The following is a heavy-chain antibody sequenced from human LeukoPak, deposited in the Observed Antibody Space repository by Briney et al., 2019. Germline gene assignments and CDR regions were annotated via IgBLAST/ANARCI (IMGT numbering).Heavy chain of an antibody. Sequence: ASVKVSCKASGYTFTSYGISWVRQAPGQGLEWMGWISAYNGNTNYAQKFQGRVTMTRDTSISTAYMELSRLRSDDTAVYYCATESSEYYYDSSGFDYWGQGTLVTVSS. J-gene: IGHJ4*02. D-gene: IGHD3-22*01. CDR3: ATESSEYYYDSSGFDY. V-gene: IGHV1-18*01. CDR2: ISAYNGNT. CDR1: GYTFTSYG.